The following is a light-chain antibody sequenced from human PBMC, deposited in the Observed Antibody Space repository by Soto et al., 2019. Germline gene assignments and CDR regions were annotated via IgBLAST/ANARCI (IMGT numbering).Light chain of an antibody. Sequence: QSALTQPRSVSGSPGQSVTISCAGTSSDVGGYDYVSWYQQHPNKVPKILIFDVTQRPSGVPNRFSGSKSGNTASLTISGLQADDEADYYCCSYAGSYTLIFGGGTQLTVL. CDR1: SSDVGGYDY. CDR2: DVT. V-gene: IGLV2-11*01. CDR3: CSYAGSYTLI. J-gene: IGLJ2*01.